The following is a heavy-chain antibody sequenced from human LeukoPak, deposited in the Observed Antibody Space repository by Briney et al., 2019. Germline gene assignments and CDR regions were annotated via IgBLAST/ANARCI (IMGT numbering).Heavy chain of an antibody. CDR3: AITSLITMIRD. D-gene: IGHD3-10*01. V-gene: IGHV5-10-1*01. Sequence: GESLKISCKGSGYSFTTYWINWVRQMPGKGLEWVGRIDPTDSYTNYSPSFQGHVTISADKSISTAYLQWSSLKASDTAMYYCAITSLITMIRDWGQGTLVTVSS. CDR2: IDPTDSYT. CDR1: GYSFTTYW. J-gene: IGHJ4*02.